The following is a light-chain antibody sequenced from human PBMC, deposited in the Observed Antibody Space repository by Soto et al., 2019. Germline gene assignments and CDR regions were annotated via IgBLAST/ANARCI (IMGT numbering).Light chain of an antibody. CDR1: QSINRN. CDR2: GAS. Sequence: EIVLTQSPATLSVSPGERATLSCGASQSINRNLAWFQQTPGQAPRLLLYGASERATGVPARFSGSGSGTEFPLTINSLQSEDSAVYYCQQYNNWPPKYTFGQGTKLEIK. CDR3: QQYNNWPPKYT. V-gene: IGKV3-15*01. J-gene: IGKJ2*01.